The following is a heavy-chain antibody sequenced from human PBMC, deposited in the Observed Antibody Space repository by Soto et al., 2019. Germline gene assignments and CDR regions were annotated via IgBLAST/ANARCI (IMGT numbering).Heavy chain of an antibody. D-gene: IGHD4-17*01. CDR3: ARDYGDVYAFDI. J-gene: IGHJ3*02. CDR2: IWYDGSNK. Sequence: GGSLILSCAASGFTFSSYAMSWVRQAPGKGLEWVAVIWYDGSNKYYADSVKGRFTISRDNSKNTLYLQMNSLRAEDTAVYYCARDYGDVYAFDIWGQGTMVTVSS. CDR1: GFTFSSYA. V-gene: IGHV3-33*08.